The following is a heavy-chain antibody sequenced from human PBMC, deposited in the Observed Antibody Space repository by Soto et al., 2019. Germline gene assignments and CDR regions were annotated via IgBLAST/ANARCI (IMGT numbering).Heavy chain of an antibody. Sequence: QITLNESGPTVVKPAETLTLTCTFTGFSLTTSGVGVGWIRQSPGKAPEWLALIFWDDDQRYSASLKSRLTIPKDSSKNQVGLTMAGVDPADTATYYCAHRILRAVFGLVTTTAIYFDFWGQGTPVVVSS. V-gene: IGHV2-5*02. J-gene: IGHJ4*02. D-gene: IGHD3-3*01. CDR2: IFWDDDQ. CDR3: AHRILRAVFGLVTTTAIYFDF. CDR1: GFSLTTSGVG.